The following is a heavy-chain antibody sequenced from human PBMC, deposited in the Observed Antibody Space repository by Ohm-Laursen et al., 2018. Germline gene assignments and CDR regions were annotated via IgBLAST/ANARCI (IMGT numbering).Heavy chain of an antibody. CDR3: ARVHCSGGRCYSYQYYYGMDV. D-gene: IGHD2-15*01. Sequence: SETLSLTCTVSGGSISSYYWSWIRQPPGRGLEWIGFIYYSGSTNYNPSLKSQVTISLDTSKKQFSLKLSSVTAADTAVYYCARVHCSGGRCYSYQYYYGMDVWGQGTTVTVSS. CDR1: GGSISSYY. V-gene: IGHV4-59*01. J-gene: IGHJ6*02. CDR2: IYYSGST.